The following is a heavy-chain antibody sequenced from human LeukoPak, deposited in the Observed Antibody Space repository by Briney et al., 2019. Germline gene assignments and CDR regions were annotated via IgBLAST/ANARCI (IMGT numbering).Heavy chain of an antibody. J-gene: IGHJ4*02. CDR1: GFTFSSYG. V-gene: IGHV3-30*02. Sequence: GGSLRLSCAASGFTFSSYGMHWVRQAPGKGLEWVAFIRYDGSNKYYADSVKGRFTISRDNSKNTLYLQMNSLRAEDTAVYYCARDPDYGDYEVSVRLDYWGQGTLVTVSS. CDR3: ARDPDYGDYEVSVRLDY. D-gene: IGHD4-17*01. CDR2: IRYDGSNK.